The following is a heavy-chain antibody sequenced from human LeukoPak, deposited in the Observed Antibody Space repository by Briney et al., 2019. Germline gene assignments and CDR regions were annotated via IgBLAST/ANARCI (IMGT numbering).Heavy chain of an antibody. Sequence: APVKVSCKASGYTFTSYGISWVRQAPGQGLEWMGWIGAYNGNTNYAQKLQGRVTMTTDTSTSTAYMELRSLRSDDTAVYYCARDPPGYYDSSGYSGYWGQGTLVTVSS. CDR3: ARDPPGYYDSSGYSGY. CDR1: GYTFTSYG. J-gene: IGHJ4*02. D-gene: IGHD3-22*01. V-gene: IGHV1-18*01. CDR2: IGAYNGNT.